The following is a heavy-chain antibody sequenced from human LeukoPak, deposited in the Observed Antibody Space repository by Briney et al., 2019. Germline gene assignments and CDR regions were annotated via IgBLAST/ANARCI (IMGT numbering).Heavy chain of an antibody. CDR2: INHSGST. CDR1: GGSFSGYY. D-gene: IGHD6-13*01. V-gene: IGHV4-34*01. J-gene: IGHJ4*02. Sequence: PSETLSLTCAVYGGSFSGYYWSWIRQPPGKGLEWIGEINHSGSTNYNPSLKSRVTISVDTSKNQFSLKLSSVTAADTAVYYCARAASPAAGSLDYWGQGTLVTVSS. CDR3: ARAASPAAGSLDY.